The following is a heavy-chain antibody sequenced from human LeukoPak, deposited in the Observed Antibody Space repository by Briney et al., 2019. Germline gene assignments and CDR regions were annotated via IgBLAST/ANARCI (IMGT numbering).Heavy chain of an antibody. V-gene: IGHV3-21*01. CDR2: ISSSSSHI. Sequence: GGSLRLSCAASGFAFSTSRMNWVRQAPGKWLEWVALISSSSSHIYYADSVKGRFTISRDNARNLIFLQMNSLRAEDTGVYYCAKDDAWGRFQHWGQGTLVTVSS. D-gene: IGHD3-16*01. J-gene: IGHJ1*01. CDR3: AKDDAWGRFQH. CDR1: GFAFSTSR.